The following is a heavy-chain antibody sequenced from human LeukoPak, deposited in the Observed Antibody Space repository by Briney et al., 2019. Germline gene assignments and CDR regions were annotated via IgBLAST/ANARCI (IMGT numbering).Heavy chain of an antibody. CDR2: IHESGGYI. J-gene: IGHJ3*02. D-gene: IGHD5-18*01. CDR1: GFTFSSYT. Sequence: GGSLRLSCAASGFTFSSYTMNWVRQAPGKGLEWVSSIHESGGYIYYADSVKGRFTISRDNAEKSLFLQMDSLRAEDTAVYYCASSSGAFDIWGQGTMVTVSS. CDR3: ASSSGAFDI. V-gene: IGHV3-21*01.